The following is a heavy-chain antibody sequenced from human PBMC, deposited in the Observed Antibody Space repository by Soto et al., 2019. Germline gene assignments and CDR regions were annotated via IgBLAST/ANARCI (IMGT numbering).Heavy chain of an antibody. Sequence: QVQLVQSGAEVKKPGSSVKVSCKASGGTFSSYAISWVRQAPGQGLEWMGGTIPIFGTANYAQKFQGRVTITADESTSTAYLALSSLGSEVTAVYYCAREGASGSHIGYWGQGNLVTVSS. D-gene: IGHD3-22*01. J-gene: IGHJ4*02. CDR1: GGTFSSYA. V-gene: IGHV1-69*01. CDR3: AREGASGSHIGY. CDR2: TIPIFGTA.